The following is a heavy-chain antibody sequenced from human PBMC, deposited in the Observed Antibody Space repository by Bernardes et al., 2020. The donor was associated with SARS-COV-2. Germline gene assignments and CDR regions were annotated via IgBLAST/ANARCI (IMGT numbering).Heavy chain of an antibody. Sequence: SGPTLVKPTQTLTLTCTFSGFSLSTTGVSVGWIRQPPGKALEWLALIFWDGDKRYSPSLKSRLTITKDTSKNQVVLTMTNVDPVDTGTYFCSHMGPDYDYNWFDPWGQGTLVTVSS. D-gene: IGHD3-3*01. J-gene: IGHJ5*02. CDR2: IFWDGDK. V-gene: IGHV2-5*02. CDR1: GFSLSTTGVS. CDR3: SHMGPDYDYNWFDP.